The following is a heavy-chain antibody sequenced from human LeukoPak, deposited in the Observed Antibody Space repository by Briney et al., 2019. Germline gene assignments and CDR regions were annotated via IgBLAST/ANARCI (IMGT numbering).Heavy chain of an antibody. CDR3: AREPSDSSFNGFDY. D-gene: IGHD3-22*01. J-gene: IGHJ4*02. Sequence: ASVKVSCKASGYTFTSYAMHWVRQAPGQRLEWMGWINAGNGNTKYSQKFQGRVTMTRDTSISTAYMELSRLRSDDTAVYYCAREPSDSSFNGFDYWGQGTLVTVSS. CDR1: GYTFTSYA. CDR2: INAGNGNT. V-gene: IGHV1-3*01.